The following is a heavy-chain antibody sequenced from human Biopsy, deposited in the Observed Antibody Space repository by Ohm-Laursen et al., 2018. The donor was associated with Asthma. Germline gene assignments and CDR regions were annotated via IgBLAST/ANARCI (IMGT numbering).Heavy chain of an antibody. D-gene: IGHD3-16*01. J-gene: IGHJ2*01. Sequence: SVKVSCKASGYPFTDYYVHWVRQAPGQGLEWMGRIDPNSGGTNYAQKFLGRVTMTRDTSVNTAFMVLSRLRSDDTAVYYCARIKIRIGAGTDRYFDIWGRGTLVTVSS. CDR1: GYPFTDYY. CDR3: ARIKIRIGAGTDRYFDI. V-gene: IGHV1-2*06. CDR2: IDPNSGGT.